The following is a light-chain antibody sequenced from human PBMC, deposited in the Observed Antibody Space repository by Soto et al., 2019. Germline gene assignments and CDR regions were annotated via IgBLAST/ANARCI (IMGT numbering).Light chain of an antibody. J-gene: IGKJ1*01. CDR3: QHYSTWLWT. CDR2: DAS. Sequence: EIVMTQAPATLSVSPGERATLSCRASQSVSSKVAWYQQKPGQGPRLLIYDASSRATGIPPRFSGSGSGTEFTLTISSLQSEDFAVYYCQHYSTWLWTFGQGTKVEIK. CDR1: QSVSSK. V-gene: IGKV3-15*01.